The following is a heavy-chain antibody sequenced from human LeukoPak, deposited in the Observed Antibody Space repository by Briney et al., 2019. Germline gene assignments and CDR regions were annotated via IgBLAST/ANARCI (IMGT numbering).Heavy chain of an antibody. Sequence: GASVKVSCKASGGTFSSYAISWVRQAPGQGLEWMGRIIPIFGTANYAQKFQGRVTITTDESTRTAYMELSSLRSEDTAVYYCARDALVSRRVDYYYYYMDVWGKGTTVTVSS. CDR2: IIPIFGTA. J-gene: IGHJ6*03. V-gene: IGHV1-69*05. CDR1: GGTFSSYA. D-gene: IGHD2-21*01. CDR3: ARDALVSRRVDYYYYYMDV.